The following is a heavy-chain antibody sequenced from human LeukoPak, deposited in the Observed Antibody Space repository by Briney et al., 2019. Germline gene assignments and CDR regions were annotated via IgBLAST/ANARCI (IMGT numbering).Heavy chain of an antibody. D-gene: IGHD4-17*01. CDR2: IRGNGGNT. J-gene: IGHJ4*02. V-gene: IGHV3-23*01. CDR1: GFTFSSYA. CDR3: ARRRDYGDYMALDY. Sequence: QPGGSLRLSCAASGFTFSSYAMSWVRQAPGEGLEWVSTIRGNGGNTDYADSVKGRFTVSRDNSNNTLYLQMNSLRAEDTAVYYCARRRDYGDYMALDYWGQGTLVTVSS.